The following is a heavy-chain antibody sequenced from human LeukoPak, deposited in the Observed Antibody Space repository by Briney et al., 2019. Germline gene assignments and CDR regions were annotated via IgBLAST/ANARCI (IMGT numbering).Heavy chain of an antibody. CDR3: TTENIVATIGDF. D-gene: IGHD5-12*01. Sequence: KSGGSLRLSCAASGFTFSNAWMSWVRQAPGKGLEWVGRIKPKTDGGTTDYAAPVKGRFTISRDDSKNTLYLQMTSLKTEDTAVYYCTTENIVATIGDFWGQGTLVTVSS. CDR2: IKPKTDGGTT. J-gene: IGHJ4*02. CDR1: GFTFSNAW. V-gene: IGHV3-15*01.